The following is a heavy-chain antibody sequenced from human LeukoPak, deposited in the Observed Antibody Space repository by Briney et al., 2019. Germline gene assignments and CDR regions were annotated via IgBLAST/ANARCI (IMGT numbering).Heavy chain of an antibody. Sequence: PGGSLRLSCAASGFTFSSYAMSWVRQAPGKGLEWVSAISGSGGSTYYADSVKGRFTISRDNSKNTLYLQMNSLRAEDTAVYYCAKDGNSVFLYNWFDPWGQGTLVTVSS. J-gene: IGHJ5*02. CDR3: AKDGNSVFLYNWFDP. CDR2: ISGSGGST. D-gene: IGHD4-23*01. V-gene: IGHV3-23*01. CDR1: GFTFSSYA.